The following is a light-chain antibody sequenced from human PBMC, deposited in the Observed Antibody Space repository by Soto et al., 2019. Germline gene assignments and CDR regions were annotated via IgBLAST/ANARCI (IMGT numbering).Light chain of an antibody. CDR2: DVS. Sequence: EIVLTQSPDTLSVSPGERATLSCRASQSISRTLAWYQQKSGQSPRLLIYDVSTRATGVPARFSGTGSETDFTLTISGLQSDDSAVYFCQQYNNWLFSFGQGTRLEIK. J-gene: IGKJ5*01. CDR3: QQYNNWLFS. CDR1: QSISRT. V-gene: IGKV3-15*01.